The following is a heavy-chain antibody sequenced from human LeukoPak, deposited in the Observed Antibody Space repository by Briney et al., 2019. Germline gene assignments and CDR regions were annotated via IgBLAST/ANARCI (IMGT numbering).Heavy chain of an antibody. V-gene: IGHV3-21*01. Sequence: GGSLRLSCAASGFTFRSYSMNWVRQAPGKGLEWVSSISSSSSYIYYADSAKGRFTISRDNAKNSLYLQMNSLRAEDTAVYYCASFTPKDAFDIWGQGTMVTVSS. J-gene: IGHJ3*02. CDR2: ISSSSSYI. CDR1: GFTFRSYS. CDR3: ASFTPKDAFDI.